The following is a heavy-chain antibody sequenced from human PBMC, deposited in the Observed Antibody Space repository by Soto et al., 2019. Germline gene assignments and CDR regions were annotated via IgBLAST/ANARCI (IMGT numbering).Heavy chain of an antibody. CDR1: GGSLSSSAYS. CDR3: ARELLFYDSDGFSWDDAFDI. Sequence: PSETLSLTCAVSGGSLSSSAYSWSWIRQPPVKGLEWIGFIYQSGSTYYNPSLKSRVTMSLDRPKNQFSLKLSSVTAADTAVYYCARELLFYDSDGFSWDDAFDIWGQGTMVTVSS. D-gene: IGHD3-22*01. CDR2: IYQSGST. J-gene: IGHJ3*02. V-gene: IGHV4-30-2*01.